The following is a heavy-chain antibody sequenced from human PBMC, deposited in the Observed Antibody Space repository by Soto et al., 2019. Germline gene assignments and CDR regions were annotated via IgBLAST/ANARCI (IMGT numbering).Heavy chain of an antibody. CDR2: ISWNSGNI. CDR1: GFTFDDYA. CDR3: TKGASTSCFSAFDL. J-gene: IGHJ3*01. D-gene: IGHD2-2*01. V-gene: IGHV3-9*01. Sequence: EVQLVESGGGVVQPGRSLRLSCSASGFTFDDYAMNWVRQAPGKGLEWVSSISWNSGNIVYADSVRGRFTISRDNAKTSLHLQMNSLRAADTALYYCTKGASTSCFSAFDLWGQGTMVTVSS.